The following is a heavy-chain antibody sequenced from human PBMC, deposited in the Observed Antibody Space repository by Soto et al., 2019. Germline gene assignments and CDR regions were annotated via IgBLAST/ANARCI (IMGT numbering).Heavy chain of an antibody. J-gene: IGHJ4*02. D-gene: IGHD1-26*01. CDR1: GFTFSSYA. Sequence: GGSLRLSCAASGFTFSSYAMSWVRQAPGKGLEWVSAISGSGGSTYYADSVKGRFTISRDNSKNTLYLQMNSLRAEDTAVYYCVLGLSSGSYGLGTYYFDYWGQGTLVTVSS. V-gene: IGHV3-23*01. CDR3: VLGLSSGSYGLGTYYFDY. CDR2: ISGSGGST.